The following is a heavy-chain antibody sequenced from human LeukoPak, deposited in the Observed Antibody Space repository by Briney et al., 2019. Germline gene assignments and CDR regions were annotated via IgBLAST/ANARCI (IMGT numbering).Heavy chain of an antibody. V-gene: IGHV1-2*02. CDR2: INPNRCGT. CDR1: GYSFTGYY. Sequence: AAVKVSCKASGYSFTGYYMHWVRQAPGQGLEWMGWINPNRCGTKYAQKFKGRVTMTRDTSISTAYMELSRLRSDDTAVYYCARVDTAMVAGGGDYWGQGTLVTVSS. J-gene: IGHJ4*02. D-gene: IGHD5-18*01. CDR3: ARVDTAMVAGGGDY.